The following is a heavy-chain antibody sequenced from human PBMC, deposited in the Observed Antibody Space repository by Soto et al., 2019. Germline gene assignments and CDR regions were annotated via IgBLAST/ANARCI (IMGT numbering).Heavy chain of an antibody. D-gene: IGHD3-16*02. J-gene: IGHJ4*02. V-gene: IGHV4-30-2*01. CDR1: GGSISSGGYS. CDR3: ASMITFGGVIATYFDY. Sequence: PSETLSLTCAVPGGSISSGGYSWGWIRQPPGKGLEWIGYIYHSGSTYYNPSLKSRVTISVDRSKNQFSLKLSSVTAADTAVYYCASMITFGGVIATYFDYWGQGTLVTVSS. CDR2: IYHSGST.